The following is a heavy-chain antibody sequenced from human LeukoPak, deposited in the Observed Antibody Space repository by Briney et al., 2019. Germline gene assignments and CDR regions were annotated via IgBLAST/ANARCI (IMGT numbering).Heavy chain of an antibody. CDR1: GYTFTGYY. D-gene: IGHD4-11*01. CDR3: ARVVTVTTMWFDP. Sequence: ASVKVSCKASGYTFTGYYMHWVRQAPGQGLEWMGWINPNSGGTNYAQKFQGRVTMTRDTSISTAYMELSRLRSDDTAVYYCARVVTVTTMWFDPWGQGTLVTVSS. V-gene: IGHV1-2*02. J-gene: IGHJ5*02. CDR2: INPNSGGT.